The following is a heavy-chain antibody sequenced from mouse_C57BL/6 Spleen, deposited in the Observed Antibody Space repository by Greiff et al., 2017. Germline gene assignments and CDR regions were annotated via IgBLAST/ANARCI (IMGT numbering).Heavy chain of an antibody. Sequence: QVQLQQSGAELMKPGASVKLSCKATGYTFTGYWIEWVKQRPGHGLAWIGELLPGSGSTNYKEKFNGEATFTSDTSSNTAYMKLTSLTTEDSAIYYCARREDYYSNSGYFDFWGTGTTVTVSS. CDR2: LLPGSGST. D-gene: IGHD2-5*01. CDR3: ARREDYYSNSGYFDF. CDR1: GYTFTGYW. V-gene: IGHV1-9*01. J-gene: IGHJ1*03.